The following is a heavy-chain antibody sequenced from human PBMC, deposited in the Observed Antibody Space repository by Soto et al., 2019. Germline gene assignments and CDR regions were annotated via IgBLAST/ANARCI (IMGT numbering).Heavy chain of an antibody. J-gene: IGHJ4*02. CDR3: ARGAGYSSGWYDY. V-gene: IGHV3-53*04. D-gene: IGHD6-19*01. Sequence: EVQLVESGGGLVQPGGSLRLSCAASGFTVSSNFMSWVRQAPGQGLEWVSVIYSGGTTYYADSVKGRFTISRHNSKNTLYLQMNSLRAEDTAVYYCARGAGYSSGWYDYWGQGTLVTVSS. CDR1: GFTVSSNF. CDR2: IYSGGTT.